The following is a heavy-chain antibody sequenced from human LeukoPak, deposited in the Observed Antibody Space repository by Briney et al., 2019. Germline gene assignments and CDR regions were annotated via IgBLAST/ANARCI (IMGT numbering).Heavy chain of an antibody. CDR1: GYTFTSYA. CDR3: ARIRATGASGYYFDY. D-gene: IGHD1-26*01. V-gene: IGHV1-3*01. J-gene: IGHJ4*02. Sequence: ASVKVSCKASGYTFTSYAMHWVRQAPGQRLEWMGWINAGNGNTKYSQKFQGRVTITRDTSASTAYMELSSLRSEDTAVYYCARIRATGASGYYFDYWGQGTLVTVSS. CDR2: INAGNGNT.